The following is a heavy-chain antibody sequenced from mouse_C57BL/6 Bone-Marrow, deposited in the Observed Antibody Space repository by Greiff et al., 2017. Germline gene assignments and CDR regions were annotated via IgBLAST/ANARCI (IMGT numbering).Heavy chain of an antibody. D-gene: IGHD2-4*01. CDR3: ARHGRYDYSSDWYFDV. Sequence: EVKLVESGGGLVQPGESLKLSCESNEYEFPSHDMSWVRKTPEKRLELVAAINSDGGSTYYPDTIERRFIISRDNTKKTLYLQLSSLRSEDTAFYSCARHGRYDYSSDWYFDVWGTGTTVTVSS. V-gene: IGHV5-2*01. CDR1: EYEFPSHD. J-gene: IGHJ1*03. CDR2: INSDGGST.